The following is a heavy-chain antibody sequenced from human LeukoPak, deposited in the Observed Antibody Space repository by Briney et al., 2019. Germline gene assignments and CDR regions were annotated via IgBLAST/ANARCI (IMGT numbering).Heavy chain of an antibody. CDR1: GFTFDDYA. Sequence: GGSLRLSCAASGFTFDDYAMHWVRQAPGKGLEWVSGISWNSGSIGYADSVKGRFTISRDNSKNTLYLHINSLRAEDTAVYYCVKDNSLDYWGQASLVIVSS. V-gene: IGHV3-9*01. CDR2: ISWNSGSI. J-gene: IGHJ4*02. D-gene: IGHD2-15*01. CDR3: VKDNSLDY.